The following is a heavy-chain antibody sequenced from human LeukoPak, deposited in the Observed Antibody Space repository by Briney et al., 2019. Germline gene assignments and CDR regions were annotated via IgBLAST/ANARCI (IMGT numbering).Heavy chain of an antibody. CDR3: ARMSGSFDY. J-gene: IGHJ4*02. CDR1: GFTFSTNS. V-gene: IGHV3-30*04. Sequence: GRSLRLSCAASGFTFSTNSLHWVRQAPGTGLEWVTVITYDGKKTYYADSVKGRFTISRDNAKNSLYLQMNSLRAEDTAVYYCARMSGSFDYWGQETLVTVSS. CDR2: ITYDGKKT. D-gene: IGHD2-15*01.